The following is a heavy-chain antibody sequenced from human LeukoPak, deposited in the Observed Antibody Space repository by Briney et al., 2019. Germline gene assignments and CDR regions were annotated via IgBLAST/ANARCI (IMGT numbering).Heavy chain of an antibody. J-gene: IGHJ4*02. D-gene: IGHD6-13*01. V-gene: IGHV3-21*01. CDR3: ARGEYSSSWLFDY. CDR1: GFTFSSYS. CDR2: ISSSSSYI. Sequence: PGGSLRLSCAASGFTFSSYSMNWVRQAPGKGLEWVSSISSSSSYIYYADSVKGRFTISRDNAKNLLYLQMNSLRAEDTAVYYCARGEYSSSWLFDYWGQGTLVTVSS.